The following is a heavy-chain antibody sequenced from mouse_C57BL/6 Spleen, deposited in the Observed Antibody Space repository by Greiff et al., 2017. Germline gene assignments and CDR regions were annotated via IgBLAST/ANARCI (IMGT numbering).Heavy chain of an antibody. J-gene: IGHJ1*03. D-gene: IGHD1-1*01. Sequence: EVQLQQSGPGLVKPSQSLSLTCSVTGYSITSGYYWNWIRQFPGNKLEWMGYISYDGSNNYNPSLKNRISITRDTSKNQFFLKWNSVTTEDTATYYCAREGVIYYYGSSSDWYFDVWGTGTTVTVSS. CDR1: GYSITSGYY. CDR2: ISYDGSN. V-gene: IGHV3-6*01. CDR3: AREGVIYYYGSSSDWYFDV.